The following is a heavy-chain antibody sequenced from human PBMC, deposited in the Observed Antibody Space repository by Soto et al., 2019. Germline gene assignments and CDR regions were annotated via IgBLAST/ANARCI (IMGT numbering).Heavy chain of an antibody. Sequence: SETLSLTCAVYGGSFSGYYWSWIRQPPGKGLEWIGEINHSGSTNYNPSLKSRVTISVDTSKNQFSLKLSSVTAADTAVYYCARGQSGGDIVVVVAATALPGLYYFDYWGQGTLVTVSS. CDR2: INHSGST. D-gene: IGHD2-15*01. CDR3: ARGQSGGDIVVVVAATALPGLYYFDY. J-gene: IGHJ4*02. V-gene: IGHV4-34*01. CDR1: GGSFSGYY.